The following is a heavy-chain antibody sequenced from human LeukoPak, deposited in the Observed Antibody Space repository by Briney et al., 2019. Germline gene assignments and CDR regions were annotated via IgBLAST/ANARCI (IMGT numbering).Heavy chain of an antibody. J-gene: IGHJ4*02. CDR1: GFSFSNYG. D-gene: IGHD2-2*01. CDR2: IRYDGSNK. V-gene: IGHV3-30*02. Sequence: GGSLRLSCAASGFSFSNYGMHWVRQAPGKGLEWVAFIRYDGSNKYYADSVKGRFTISRDNSKNTLYLQMNSLRAEDTAVYYCAKDTVGYCSSTSCSGFDYWGQGTLVTVSS. CDR3: AKDTVGYCSSTSCSGFDY.